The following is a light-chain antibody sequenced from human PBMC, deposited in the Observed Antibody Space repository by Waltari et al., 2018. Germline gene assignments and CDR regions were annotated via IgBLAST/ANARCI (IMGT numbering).Light chain of an antibody. J-gene: IGKJ4*01. CDR3: QQRSDWLT. Sequence: EVVLTQSPAILSWSPGEGATLSCRASQSVRTFVAWYQQKPGQAPRLLIYDASNRATGIPARFSGSGSGTDFTLTISSLEPEDSAVYYCQQRSDWLTFGGGTRVEIK. CDR1: QSVRTF. CDR2: DAS. V-gene: IGKV3-11*01.